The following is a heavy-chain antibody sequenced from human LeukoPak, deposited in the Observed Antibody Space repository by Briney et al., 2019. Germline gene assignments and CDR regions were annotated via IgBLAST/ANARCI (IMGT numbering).Heavy chain of an antibody. J-gene: IGHJ4*02. V-gene: IGHV3-53*05. Sequence: GRSLRLSCAASGFTVSSNYMSWVRQAPGKGLEWVSVIYSGGSTYYADSVKGRFTISRDNAKNSLYLQMNSLRAEDTALYYCAKDKSRRYFDYWGQGTLVTVSS. CDR1: GFTVSSNY. D-gene: IGHD6-6*01. CDR3: AKDKSRRYFDY. CDR2: IYSGGST.